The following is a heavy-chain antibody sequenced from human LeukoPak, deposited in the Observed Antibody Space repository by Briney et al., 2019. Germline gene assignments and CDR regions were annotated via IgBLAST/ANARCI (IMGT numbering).Heavy chain of an antibody. Sequence: PSETLSLTCAVYGGSFSGYYWSWIRQPPGKGREWIGEINHSGSTNYNPSLKSRVIISVDTSKNHFSLKLNSVTAADTAVYHCARQQGDYVDYWGQGALVTVSS. J-gene: IGHJ4*02. CDR1: GGSFSGYY. CDR2: INHSGST. V-gene: IGHV4-34*01. D-gene: IGHD6-13*01. CDR3: ARQQGDYVDY.